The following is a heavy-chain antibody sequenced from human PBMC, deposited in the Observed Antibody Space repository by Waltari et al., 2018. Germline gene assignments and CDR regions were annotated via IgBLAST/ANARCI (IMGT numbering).Heavy chain of an antibody. CDR3: ATYIGASVGTAAFDV. J-gene: IGHJ3*01. CDR1: GVSIFSNRHY. CDR2: MSYSGAT. D-gene: IGHD5-12*01. Sequence: QLQLPESGPGLVKPSETLSLTGSVSGVSIFSNRHYWGWIRQTPGQGLEWIGTMSYSGATYSSPSLKSRVTISRDTSKNQLSLKLGSVTAADTAVYYCATYIGASVGTAAFDVWGQGTKVTVSS. V-gene: IGHV4-39*01.